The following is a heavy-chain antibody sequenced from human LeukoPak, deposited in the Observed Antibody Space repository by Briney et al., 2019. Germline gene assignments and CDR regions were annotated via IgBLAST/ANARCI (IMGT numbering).Heavy chain of an antibody. V-gene: IGHV1-18*01. CDR1: GYTFTSYG. J-gene: IGHJ6*02. CDR3: ARWGATRRYNYGMDV. D-gene: IGHD1-26*01. CDR2: ISAYNGNT. Sequence: ASVKVSCKASGYTFTSYGISWVRQAPGQGLEWMGWISAYNGNTNYAQKLQGRVTMTTDTSTSTAYMELRSLRSDDTAVYYCARWGATRRYNYGMDVWGQGTTVTVSS.